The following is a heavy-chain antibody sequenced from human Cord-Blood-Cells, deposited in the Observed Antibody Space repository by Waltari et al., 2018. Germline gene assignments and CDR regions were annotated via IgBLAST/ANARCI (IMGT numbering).Heavy chain of an antibody. CDR3: ARRGEYCSGGSCYYFDY. CDR2: IYPGDSDT. CDR1: GYSFTSYW. V-gene: IGHV5-51*03. Sequence: EVQLVQSGAEVKKPGESLKISCTGSGYSFTSYWIGWVRQMRGKGLEWMGIIYPGDSDTRYSPSFQGQVTISADKSISTAYLQWSSLKASDTAMYYCARRGEYCSGGSCYYFDYWGQGTLVTVSS. D-gene: IGHD2-15*01. J-gene: IGHJ4*02.